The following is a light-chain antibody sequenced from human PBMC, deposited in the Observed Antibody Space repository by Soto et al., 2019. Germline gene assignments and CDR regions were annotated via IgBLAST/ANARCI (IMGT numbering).Light chain of an antibody. CDR3: LSYTSANTRV. CDR2: EVS. CDR1: SSDIGVYNY. Sequence: QSALTQPASVSGSPGQSITISCTGTSSDIGVYNYVSWYQQHPGKAPKLVICEVSNRPSGVSSRFSGSKSGNTASLTISGLRAEDEADYYCLSYTSANTRVFGGGTKLTVL. V-gene: IGLV2-14*01. J-gene: IGLJ3*02.